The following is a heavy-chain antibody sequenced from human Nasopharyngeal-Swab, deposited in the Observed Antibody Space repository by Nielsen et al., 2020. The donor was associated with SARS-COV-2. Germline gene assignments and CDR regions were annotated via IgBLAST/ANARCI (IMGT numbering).Heavy chain of an antibody. Sequence: WIRQPPGKGLEWVGRIKSKTDGGTTDDAAPVKGRFIISRDDSQDTLYLQMNSLRTDDTALYYCTTYTTSGWPWGQGTLVTVSS. CDR3: TTYTTSGWP. J-gene: IGHJ5*02. D-gene: IGHD6-19*01. CDR2: IKSKTDGGTT. V-gene: IGHV3-15*01.